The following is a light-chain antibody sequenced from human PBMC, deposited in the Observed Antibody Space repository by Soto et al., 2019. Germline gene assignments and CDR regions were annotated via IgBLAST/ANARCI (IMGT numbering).Light chain of an antibody. CDR1: TSNIGSNT. CDR3: AAWDDTLNGV. Sequence: QSVLTQPPSASGTPGQRVTISCSGSTSNIGSNTVNWYQQLPGTAPKLLIYSINQRPSGVPDRFSGSKSGTSASLAISGLQSEDEADYYCAAWDDTLNGVFGGGTQLTVL. J-gene: IGLJ2*01. V-gene: IGLV1-44*01. CDR2: SIN.